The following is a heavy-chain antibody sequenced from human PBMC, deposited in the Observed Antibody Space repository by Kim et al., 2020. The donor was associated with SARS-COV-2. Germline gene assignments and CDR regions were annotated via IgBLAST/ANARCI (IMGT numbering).Heavy chain of an antibody. Sequence: GGSLRLSCVASGFTFSIYTMTWFRQAPGKGLEWLACITGNSDTVYYADSVKGRSTISRDNAMNSLYLQMNSLRDEDTAVYYCSRDDYGSVDLWGQGTLVT. D-gene: IGHD3-10*01. CDR2: ITGNSDTV. CDR3: SRDDYGSVDL. CDR1: GFTFSIYT. J-gene: IGHJ5*02. V-gene: IGHV3-48*02.